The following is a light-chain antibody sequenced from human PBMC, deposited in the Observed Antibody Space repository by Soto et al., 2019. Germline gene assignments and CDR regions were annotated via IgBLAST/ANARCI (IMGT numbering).Light chain of an antibody. J-gene: IGKJ1*01. CDR2: GAS. Sequence: EKLMTQSTATLTVSPGEIATLSCRASQNVLSNVAWYQQKPGQAPRLLIYGASTRATGIPARFSGSGSGTEFTLTISSLQSEDFAVYYCQQYNNWPPWTFGQGTKVDIK. V-gene: IGKV3-15*01. CDR3: QQYNNWPPWT. CDR1: QNVLSN.